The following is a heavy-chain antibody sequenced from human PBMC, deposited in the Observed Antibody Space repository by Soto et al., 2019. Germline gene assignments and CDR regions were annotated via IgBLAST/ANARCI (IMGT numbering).Heavy chain of an antibody. Sequence: SETLSLTCTVSGGSISSYYWSWIRQPPGKGLEWIGYIYYSGSTNYNPSLKSRVTISVDTSKNQFSLKLSSVTAADTAVYYCARWDSSSPDFQHWGQGTLVTVSS. CDR2: IYYSGST. CDR1: GGSISSYY. D-gene: IGHD6-6*01. J-gene: IGHJ1*01. V-gene: IGHV4-59*08. CDR3: ARWDSSSPDFQH.